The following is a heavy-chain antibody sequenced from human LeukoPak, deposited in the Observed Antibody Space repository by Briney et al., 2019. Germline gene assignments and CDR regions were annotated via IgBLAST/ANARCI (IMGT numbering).Heavy chain of an antibody. V-gene: IGHV3-11*01. J-gene: IGHJ4*02. CDR2: ISSSGSTI. Sequence: GGSLRLSCAASGFSFSVYYMSWIRQAPGEGLERVSYISSSGSTIYYADSVKGRFTISRDNAKNSLYLQMNGLRAEDTAVYYCARDQGKTYYYDSSGYHGGDYWGQGTLVTVSS. D-gene: IGHD3-22*01. CDR3: ARDQGKTYYYDSSGYHGGDY. CDR1: GFSFSVYY.